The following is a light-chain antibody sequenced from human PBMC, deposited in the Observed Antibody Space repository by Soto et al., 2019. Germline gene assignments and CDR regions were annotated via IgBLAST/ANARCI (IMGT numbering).Light chain of an antibody. J-gene: IGKJ3*01. CDR2: AAS. Sequence: DIQMTPSPSSLSASVVDRVTITCRASQSISSNLNWYQQKPGQAPNLLIFAASSLPSGGPSSFGGSGSGTDFTLTITSLQPEDFATYYCQQSYSTPFTFGPGTKVDIK. V-gene: IGKV1-39*01. CDR3: QQSYSTPFT. CDR1: QSISSN.